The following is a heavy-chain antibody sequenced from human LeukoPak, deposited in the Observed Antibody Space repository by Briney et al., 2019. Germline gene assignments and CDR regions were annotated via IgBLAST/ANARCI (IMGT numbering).Heavy chain of an antibody. J-gene: IGHJ2*01. Sequence: SETLSLTCAVYGGSFNGYYWSWIRQPPGKGLEWIGRIYVSGTTNYNPSLNSRVAISLDTSKNQFSLQLDSVTAADTALYYCATERTYDAGSPYWYFDLWGRGTLVTVSS. CDR3: ATERTYDAGSPYWYFDL. CDR1: GGSFNGYY. D-gene: IGHD3-10*01. CDR2: IYVSGTT. V-gene: IGHV4-59*10.